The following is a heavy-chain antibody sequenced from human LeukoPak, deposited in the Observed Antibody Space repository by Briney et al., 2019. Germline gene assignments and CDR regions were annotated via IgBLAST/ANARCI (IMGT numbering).Heavy chain of an antibody. CDR2: INHSGST. Sequence: SETLSLTCAVYGGSFSGYYWSWIRQPPGKGLEWIGEINHSGSTNYNPSLKSRVTISVDTSKNQFSLKLSSVTAADTAVYYCARHVEILEWLRLTRADAFDIWGQGTMVTVSS. D-gene: IGHD3-3*01. V-gene: IGHV4-34*01. CDR1: GGSFSGYY. J-gene: IGHJ3*02. CDR3: ARHVEILEWLRLTRADAFDI.